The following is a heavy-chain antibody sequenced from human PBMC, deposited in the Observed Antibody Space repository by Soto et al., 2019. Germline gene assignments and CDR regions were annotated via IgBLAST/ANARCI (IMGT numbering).Heavy chain of an antibody. CDR3: AKDVTPDSRWDIDY. V-gene: IGHV3-23*01. Sequence: EVQLLESGGGLVQPGGSLRLSCAASGFTFSIYAMNWVRQAPGKGLEWVAGIIGAGAPYYADPVKGRFTISRDNSKNTLYLQINSLRDEDTALYFCAKDVTPDSRWDIDYWGQGTLVPVSS. CDR2: IIGAGAP. CDR1: GFTFSIYA. J-gene: IGHJ4*02. D-gene: IGHD1-26*01.